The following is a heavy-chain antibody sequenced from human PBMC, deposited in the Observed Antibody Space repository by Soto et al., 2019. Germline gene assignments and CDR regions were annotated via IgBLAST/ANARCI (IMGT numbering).Heavy chain of an antibody. CDR1: VFTVITNY. D-gene: IGHD5-18*01. J-gene: IGHJ3*02. CDR3: ATGGHTYGPDGFDI. V-gene: IGHV3-53*01. Sequence: GWSLRLACASSVFTVITNYMRWVRQAPGKGLEWASVIYIGGNTYYADSVRGRFAISRDDSKNTVYLQMNSLGVEDTAMYYCATGGHTYGPDGFDIWGRGTMVTVSS. CDR2: IYIGGNT.